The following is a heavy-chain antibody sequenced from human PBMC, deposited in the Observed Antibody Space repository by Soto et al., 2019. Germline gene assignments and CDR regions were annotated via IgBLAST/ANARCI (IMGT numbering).Heavy chain of an antibody. J-gene: IGHJ5*01. CDR2: IYWADDK. CDR3: SHSAREGYDF. Sequence: SGATRVKPTQTLKLSCTFSWFSLSSRGGGVGCIRKPPGKPLECLALIYWADDKRFRPSLQSRLTITKDTSKNQVVLTMTNMDLVDTATYYCSHSAREGYDFWG. V-gene: IGHV2-5*02. CDR1: WFSLSSRGGG. D-gene: IGHD3-22*01.